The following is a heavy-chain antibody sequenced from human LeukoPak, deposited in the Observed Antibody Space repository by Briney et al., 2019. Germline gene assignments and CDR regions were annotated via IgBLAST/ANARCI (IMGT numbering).Heavy chain of an antibody. CDR1: VGSFSGFF. D-gene: IGHD6-13*01. CDR3: AGPYNSSSWPDAFDI. CDR2: IYYSEST. V-gene: IGHV4-59*01. Sequence: SETLSLTCTVSVGSFSGFFWSWIRQPPGKGLEWIGYIYYSESTNYNPSLKSRVTISVDTSKNQFSLKLSSVTAVDTAVYACAGPYNSSSWPDAFDIWGQGTMVTVSS. J-gene: IGHJ3*02.